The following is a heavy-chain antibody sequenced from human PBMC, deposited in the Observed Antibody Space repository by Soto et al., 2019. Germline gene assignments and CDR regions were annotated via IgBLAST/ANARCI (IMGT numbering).Heavy chain of an antibody. CDR1: GFTFSSYW. D-gene: IGHD1-26*01. V-gene: IGHV3-74*01. CDR2: INSDGSST. Sequence: GGSLRRSCAASGFTFSSYWMHCVRQATGKGLVWVSRINSDGSSTSYADSVKGRFTISRDKAKNTLYLQMNSLREEDTAVYYCAPRKWDDSFDHWDQGTLLTV. J-gene: IGHJ5*02. CDR3: APRKWDDSFDH.